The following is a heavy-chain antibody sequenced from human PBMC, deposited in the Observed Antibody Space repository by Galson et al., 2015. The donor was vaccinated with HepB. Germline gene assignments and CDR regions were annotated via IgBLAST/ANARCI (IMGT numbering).Heavy chain of an antibody. CDR2: IYWDDDK. CDR1: GFSLSTSGVG. D-gene: IGHD4-17*01. Sequence: PALVKPTQTLTLTCTFSGFSLSTSGVGVGWIRQPPGKALQWLALIYWDDDKRYRPSLKSRLTIAKDTSKNQVVLTMTNLDPVDTGTYYCARQPGDRRDFDYWGQGTLVIVSS. J-gene: IGHJ4*02. V-gene: IGHV2-5*02. CDR3: ARQPGDRRDFDY.